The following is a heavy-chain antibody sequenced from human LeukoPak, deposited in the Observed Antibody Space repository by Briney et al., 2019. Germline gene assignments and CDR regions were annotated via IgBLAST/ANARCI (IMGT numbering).Heavy chain of an antibody. CDR3: ARTLYGDHFDY. J-gene: IGHJ4*02. V-gene: IGHV3-11*01. CDR2: ISSSGGTI. CDR1: GFTFSDYY. Sequence: GGSLRLSCAASGFTFSDYYMSWIRQAPGEGLEWVSYISSSGGTIYYADSVKGRFTISRDNAKNSLYLQMNSLRAEDTAVYYCARTLYGDHFDYWGQGTLVTVSS. D-gene: IGHD3-10*02.